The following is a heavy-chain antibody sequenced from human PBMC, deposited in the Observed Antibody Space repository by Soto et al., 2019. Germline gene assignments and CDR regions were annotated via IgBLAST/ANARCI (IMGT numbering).Heavy chain of an antibody. CDR1: GGTFSSYA. CDR2: IIPIFGTA. CDR3: ASLRFLEWLYGMDV. J-gene: IGHJ6*02. Sequence: QVQLVQSWAEVKKPGSSVKVSCKASGGTFSSYAISWVRQAPGQGLEWMGGIIPIFGTANYAKKFQGRVKSTADESTSTAYMELSSLRSEDTAVYYCASLRFLEWLYGMDVWGQGTTVTVSS. D-gene: IGHD3-3*01. V-gene: IGHV1-69*01.